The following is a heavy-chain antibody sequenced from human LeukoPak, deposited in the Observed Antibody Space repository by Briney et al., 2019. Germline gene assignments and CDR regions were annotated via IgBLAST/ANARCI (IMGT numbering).Heavy chain of an antibody. CDR2: LNNDGSST. J-gene: IGHJ3*02. CDR1: GFTFRSYW. Sequence: GGSLRLSCAASGFTFRSYWMHWVRQAPGKGLVWVSRLNNDGSSTNYADSVKGRFTISRDNAKNTLYLQMNSLRAEDTAVYYCARIAWDAFDIWGQGTMVTVSS. CDR3: ARIAWDAFDI. V-gene: IGHV3-74*01. D-gene: IGHD2-15*01.